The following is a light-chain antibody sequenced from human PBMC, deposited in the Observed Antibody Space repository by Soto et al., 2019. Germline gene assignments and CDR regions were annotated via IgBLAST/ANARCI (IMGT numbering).Light chain of an antibody. CDR2: DAS. CDR3: QKYYTAPET. CDR1: QGIGNY. J-gene: IGKJ1*01. V-gene: IGKV1-27*01. Sequence: DIQMTQSPSSLSASVGDRVTITCRASQGIGNYLAWYQQKPGKDPKNLIYDASTLQSGVPSRFSGSGSGTDFTLTISSLQPEDVATDYCQKYYTAPETFGQGTKVEIK.